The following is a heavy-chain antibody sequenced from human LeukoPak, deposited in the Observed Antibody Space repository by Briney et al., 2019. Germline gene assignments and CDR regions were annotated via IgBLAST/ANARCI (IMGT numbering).Heavy chain of an antibody. J-gene: IGHJ4*02. V-gene: IGHV3-21*01. CDR3: AREVFVGMGLSFDY. CDR1: GFTFSGYT. D-gene: IGHD3-16*01. CDR2: ISPSSSYI. Sequence: GGSLRLSCAASGFTFSGYTMTWVRQAPGKGLEWVSSISPSSSYIYYADSVKGRFAISRDNAENSLYLQMNSLSAEDTAVYYCAREVFVGMGLSFDYWGQGTLVTVSS.